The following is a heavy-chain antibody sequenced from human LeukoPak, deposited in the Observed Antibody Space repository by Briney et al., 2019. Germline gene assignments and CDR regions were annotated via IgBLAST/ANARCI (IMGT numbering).Heavy chain of an antibody. V-gene: IGHV4-34*01. CDR3: ARDLADYWFDP. Sequence: TLSLTCAVYGGSFSGYYWSWIRQPPGKGLEWIGEINHSGSTNYNPSLKSRVTISADTSQNQFSLKLSSVTAADTAVYYCARDLADYWFDPWGQGTLVTVSS. CDR1: GGSFSGYY. CDR2: INHSGST. D-gene: IGHD3-3*01. J-gene: IGHJ5*02.